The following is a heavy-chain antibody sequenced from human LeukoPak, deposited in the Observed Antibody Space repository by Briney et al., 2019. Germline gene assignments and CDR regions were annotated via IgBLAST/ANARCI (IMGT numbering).Heavy chain of an antibody. CDR2: INHSGST. CDR3: ARVSTIQKVLYYYYYYYMDV. V-gene: IGHV4-34*01. CDR1: GGSFSGYY. J-gene: IGHJ6*03. Sequence: SETLSLTCAVYGGSFSGYYRSWIRQPPGKGLEWIGEINHSGSTNYNPSLKSRVTISVDTSKNQFSLKLSSVTAADTAVYYCARVSTIQKVLYYYYYYYMDVWGKGTTVTVSS. D-gene: IGHD5/OR15-5a*01.